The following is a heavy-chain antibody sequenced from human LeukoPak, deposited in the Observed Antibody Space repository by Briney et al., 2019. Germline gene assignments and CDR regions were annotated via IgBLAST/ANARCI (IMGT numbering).Heavy chain of an antibody. Sequence: ASVKVSCKASGYTFTSYYMHWVRQAPGQGLEWMGIINPSGGSTSYAQKFQGRVTMTRDTSTSTVYMELSSLRSEDTAVYYCASARSCSTSCTYGMDVWGQGTTVTVSS. D-gene: IGHD2-2*01. CDR1: GYTFTSYY. V-gene: IGHV1-46*01. CDR2: INPSGGST. CDR3: ASARSCSTSCTYGMDV. J-gene: IGHJ6*02.